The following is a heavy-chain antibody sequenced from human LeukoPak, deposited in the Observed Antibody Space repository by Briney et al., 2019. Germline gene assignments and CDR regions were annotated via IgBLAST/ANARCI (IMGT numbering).Heavy chain of an antibody. CDR2: ILASGSPT. V-gene: IGHV3-23*01. CDR3: AKDLRPDGVDNFDH. J-gene: IGHJ4*02. D-gene: IGHD2-8*01. Sequence: GGSLRLSCAASGFNFNSYTMNWVRQAPGKGLQWVANILASGSPTYYADSVKGRFIISRDNSKNTVYLQMNSLRVEDTAIYYCAKDLRPDGVDNFDHWGQGTLVTVSS. CDR1: GFNFNSYT.